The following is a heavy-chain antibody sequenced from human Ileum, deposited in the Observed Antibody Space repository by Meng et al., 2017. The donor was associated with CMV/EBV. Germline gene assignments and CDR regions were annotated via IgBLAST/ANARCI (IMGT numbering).Heavy chain of an antibody. D-gene: IGHD3-10*01. J-gene: IGHJ4*02. CDR3: TTEHTLALFGELLGPP. Sequence: TFSDAWMSCVRQHPGKGLEWVGRIFTKSHGGTTEYATPVKGRFSISRDDSKNMLFLQMDSLKIEDTAVYYCTTEHTLALFGELLGPPWGQGTLVTVSS. CDR2: IFTKSHGGTT. CDR1: TFSDAW. V-gene: IGHV3-15*01.